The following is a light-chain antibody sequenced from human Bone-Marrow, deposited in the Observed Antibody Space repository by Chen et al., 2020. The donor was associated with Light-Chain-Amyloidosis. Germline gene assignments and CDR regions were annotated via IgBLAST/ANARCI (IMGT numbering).Light chain of an antibody. J-gene: IGLJ1*01. CDR3: NSYTTSDTYV. CDR2: DVS. CDR1: SGEVGAYNY. V-gene: IGLV2-14*03. Sequence: QSALTQPASVSGSPGQSITIPCTGTSGEVGAYNYVSWYQQHPGKAPKLLIYDVSNRPSGVSNRFSGSESGNTASLTISGLQAEDEADYYCNSYTTSDTYVFGTGTEVTVL.